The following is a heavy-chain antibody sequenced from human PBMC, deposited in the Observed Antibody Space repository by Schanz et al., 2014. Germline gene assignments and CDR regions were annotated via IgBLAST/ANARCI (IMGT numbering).Heavy chain of an antibody. V-gene: IGHV1-18*01. D-gene: IGHD3-9*01. Sequence: QVQLLQSGSEVKKPGASVKVSCEISGYTVSALAMHWVRQAPGQGPEWMGWISAFDDKTDYAQNFQGRLIMTTDTSTTTVYMELRGLRSDDTAVYYCARETTIMTGGAFDVWGQGTMVTVSS. CDR2: ISAFDDKT. J-gene: IGHJ3*01. CDR1: GYTVSALA. CDR3: ARETTIMTGGAFDV.